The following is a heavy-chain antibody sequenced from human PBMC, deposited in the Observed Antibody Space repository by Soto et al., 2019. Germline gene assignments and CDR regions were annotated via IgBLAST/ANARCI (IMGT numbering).Heavy chain of an antibody. Sequence: LRLSCSASGFTFSSYGMHWVRQAPGKGLEWVAVISYDGSNKYYADSVKGRFTISRDNSKNTLYLQMNSLRAEDTAVYYCNTASPSWWLLPDVILFDYWGQGTLVTVSS. D-gene: IGHD3-22*01. J-gene: IGHJ4*02. CDR3: NTASPSWWLLPDVILFDY. V-gene: IGHV3-30*03. CDR1: GFTFSSYG. CDR2: ISYDGSNK.